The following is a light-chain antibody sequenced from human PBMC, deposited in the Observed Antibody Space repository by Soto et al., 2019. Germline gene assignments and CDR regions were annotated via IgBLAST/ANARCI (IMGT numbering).Light chain of an antibody. CDR2: GAS. V-gene: IGKV3-20*01. CDR3: QQYGSSRT. CDR1: QSVSSSY. Sequence: DIVLTQSPVTLYLSPRERATLSCRASQSVSSSYLAWYQQKPGQAPRLLIYGASSRATGIPDRFSGSGSGTDFTLTISRLEPEDFAVYYCQQYGSSRTFGQGTKVDIK. J-gene: IGKJ1*01.